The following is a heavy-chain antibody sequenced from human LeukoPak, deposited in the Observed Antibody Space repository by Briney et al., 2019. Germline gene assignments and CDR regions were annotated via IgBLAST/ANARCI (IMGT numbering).Heavy chain of an antibody. CDR3: ARQNSRKWFDP. CDR1: GYNFPKFW. CDR2: IYPDDSDT. V-gene: IGHV5-51*01. J-gene: IGHJ5*02. D-gene: IGHD2/OR15-2a*01. Sequence: GGSLKISCRGSGYNFPKFWIAWVRQVPGEGLECMGIIYPDDSDTRYSPSFQGQVTISADKSINTAYLQWTSLRASDTAIYYCARQNSRKWFDPWGQGTLVTVSS.